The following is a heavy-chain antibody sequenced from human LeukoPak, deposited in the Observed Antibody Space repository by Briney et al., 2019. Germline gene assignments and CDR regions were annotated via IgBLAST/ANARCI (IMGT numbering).Heavy chain of an antibody. CDR1: GGSISSYY. V-gene: IGHV4-59*01. Sequence: SETLSLTCTVSGGSISSYYWSWIRQPPGKGLEWIGYIYYSGSTNYNPSLKSRVTISVDTSKNQFSLKLSSVTAADTAVYYCARDIEGIAAAGPYYYYYYYTDVWGKGTTVTVSS. D-gene: IGHD6-13*01. J-gene: IGHJ6*03. CDR3: ARDIEGIAAAGPYYYYYYYTDV. CDR2: IYYSGST.